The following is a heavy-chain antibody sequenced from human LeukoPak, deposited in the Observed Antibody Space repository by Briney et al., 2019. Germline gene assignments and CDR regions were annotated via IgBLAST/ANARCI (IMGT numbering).Heavy chain of an antibody. CDR2: ISGSGGST. CDR1: GFTFSSYA. J-gene: IGHJ5*02. D-gene: IGHD2-2*03. Sequence: PGRSLRLSCAASGFTFSSYAMSWVRQAPGKGLEWVSAISGSGGSTYYADSVKGRFTISRDNSKNTLYLQMNSLRAEDTAVYYCAKDGYCSSTSCRATPFDPWGQGTLVTVSS. V-gene: IGHV3-23*01. CDR3: AKDGYCSSTSCRATPFDP.